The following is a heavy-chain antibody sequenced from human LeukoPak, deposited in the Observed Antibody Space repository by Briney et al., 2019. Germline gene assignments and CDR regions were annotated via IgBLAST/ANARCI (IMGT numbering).Heavy chain of an antibody. CDR2: VFYTGKS. V-gene: IGHV4-39*01. CDR3: ARLGDVEVNGGTLDY. CDR1: GGSISGNYY. J-gene: IGHJ4*01. D-gene: IGHD3-16*01. Sequence: PSQTLSLTCTVSGGSISGNYYWGWIRQPPGKGLEWIGSVFYTGKSNENPSLKTRVTVSVDTSKNQFFLKVTSVTVADTAVYFCARLGDVEVNGGTLDYWGRGTLVAVSS.